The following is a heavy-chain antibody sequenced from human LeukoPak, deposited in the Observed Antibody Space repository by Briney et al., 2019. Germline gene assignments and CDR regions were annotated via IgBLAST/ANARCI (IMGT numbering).Heavy chain of an antibody. V-gene: IGHV3-7*01. D-gene: IGHD1-1*01. CDR3: VSTTRSSPFDN. J-gene: IGHJ4*02. CDR1: GFTFSAYW. CDR2: IKQDGSDK. Sequence: GGSLRPSCAASGFTFSAYWMSWVRQAPGKGLEWLANIKQDGSDKQYVDSVKGRFAISRDNAKTSVYLQMNSLRAEDTALYYCVSTTRSSPFDNWGQGTLVTVSS.